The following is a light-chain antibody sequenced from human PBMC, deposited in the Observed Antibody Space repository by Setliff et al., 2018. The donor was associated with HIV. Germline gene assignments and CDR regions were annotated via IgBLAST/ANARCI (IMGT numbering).Light chain of an antibody. V-gene: IGLV2-23*02. CDR1: SSDIGTYNL. CDR2: EFN. Sequence: QSALTQPASVSGSPGQSITISCTGNSSDIGTYNLVSWYQQHPGTAPKVIIYEFNKRPSGVSNRFSASKSGNTASLTISGLQAEDEAEYYCCSYAGASIKYIVGVGTKVTVL. J-gene: IGLJ1*01. CDR3: CSYAGASIKYI.